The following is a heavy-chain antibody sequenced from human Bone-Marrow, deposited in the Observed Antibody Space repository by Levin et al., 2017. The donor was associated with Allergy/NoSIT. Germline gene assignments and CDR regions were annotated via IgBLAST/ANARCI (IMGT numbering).Heavy chain of an antibody. J-gene: IGHJ5*02. CDR1: GFDVSRNY. D-gene: IGHD1-26*01. V-gene: IGHV3-66*01. CDR3: AREVGP. CDR2: VYSGGDT. Sequence: GGSLRLSCAASGFDVSRNYVKWVRQAPGKGLEWVSLVYSGGDTYYADSVKGRFTISRDKSTNTMFLQMNNLRVEDTAVYYCAREVGPWGPGTLVTVSS.